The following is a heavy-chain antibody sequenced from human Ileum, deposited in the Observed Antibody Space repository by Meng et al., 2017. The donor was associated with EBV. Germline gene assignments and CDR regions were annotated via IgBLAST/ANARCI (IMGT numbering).Heavy chain of an antibody. CDR3: ARDAFQYASGIPAH. Sequence: GPCLLRPSGTLFLTCTVSCDCFSGSYWWSWVRPSPEKGLEWIGEVYPSGTPYYNPSLKSRVTISLDKSRNQFSLNMIHVTAADAAVYYCARDAFQYASGIPAHWGQGTLVTVSS. V-gene: IGHV4-4*02. J-gene: IGHJ4*02. D-gene: IGHD3-16*01. CDR2: VYPSGTP. CDR1: CDCFSGSYW.